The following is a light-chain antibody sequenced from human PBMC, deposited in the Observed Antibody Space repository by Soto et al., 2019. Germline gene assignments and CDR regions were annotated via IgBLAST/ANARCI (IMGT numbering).Light chain of an antibody. J-gene: IGLJ3*02. CDR2: EVN. Sequence: QSALTQPPSASGSPGQSVAISCTGTSSDVGGYNYVSWYQRHPGKAPKLIIYEVNKRPSGVPDRFSGSKSGNTASLTVSGLQAEDEADYYCSSFAGSGVFGGGTKLTVL. CDR3: SSFAGSGV. V-gene: IGLV2-8*01. CDR1: SSDVGGYNY.